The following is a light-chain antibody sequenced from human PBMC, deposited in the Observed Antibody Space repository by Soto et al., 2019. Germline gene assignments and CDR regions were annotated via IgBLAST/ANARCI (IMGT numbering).Light chain of an antibody. J-gene: IGKJ1*01. CDR2: GAS. CDR3: QQYGSSPQT. CDR1: QSVSNNY. Sequence: EIVLTRSPGTLSLSPGERATLSPRGSQSVSNNYLAWYQQKPGQAPRLLIYGASNRATGIPDRFSGSGSGTDFTLTISRLEPEDFAVYYCQQYGSSPQTFGQGTKVDI. V-gene: IGKV3-20*01.